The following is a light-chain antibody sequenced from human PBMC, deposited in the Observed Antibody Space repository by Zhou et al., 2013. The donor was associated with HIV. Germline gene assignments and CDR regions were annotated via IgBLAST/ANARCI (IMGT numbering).Light chain of an antibody. J-gene: IGKJ1*01. CDR1: QDIRNE. CDR2: GAS. Sequence: AIQMTQSLSSLSASVGDRVTITCRASQDIRNELGWYQQKPGKAPKVLIYGASSLQSGVPSRFSGSGSGTDFTLTISSLQPEDFATYYCLQDNNYPRTFGQGTKVEI. CDR3: LQDNNYPRT. V-gene: IGKV1-6*01.